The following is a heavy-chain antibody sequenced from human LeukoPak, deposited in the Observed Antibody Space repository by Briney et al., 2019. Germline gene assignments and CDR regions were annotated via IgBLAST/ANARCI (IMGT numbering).Heavy chain of an antibody. CDR3: ARWDGYGDY. J-gene: IGHJ4*02. D-gene: IGHD5-24*01. CDR2: ISGGSDTT. Sequence: GGTLRLSCEASGFTFSSYGITWVRQAPGKGLEWVSGISGGSDTTHYAASVKGRLTISRDNSKNTLYLQMNSLRAEDTAVYYCARWDGYGDYWGKGTLVTVSS. V-gene: IGHV3-23*01. CDR1: GFTFSSYG.